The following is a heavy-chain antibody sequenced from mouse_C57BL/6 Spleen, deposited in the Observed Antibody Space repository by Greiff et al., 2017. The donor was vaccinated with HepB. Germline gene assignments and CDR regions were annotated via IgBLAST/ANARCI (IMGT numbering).Heavy chain of an antibody. J-gene: IGHJ2*01. CDR2: INPSTGGT. CDR1: GYSFTGYY. V-gene: IGHV1-42*01. Sequence: VQLKQSGPELVKPGASVKISCKASGYSFTGYYMNWVKQSPEKSLEWIGEINPSTGGTTYNQKFKAKATLTVDKSSSTAYMQLKSLTSEDSAVYYCATGGVARGFDYWGQGTTLTVSS. CDR3: ATGGVARGFDY. D-gene: IGHD1-1*01.